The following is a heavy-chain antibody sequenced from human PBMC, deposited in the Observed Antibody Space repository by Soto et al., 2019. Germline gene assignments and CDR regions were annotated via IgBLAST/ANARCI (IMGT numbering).Heavy chain of an antibody. CDR3: ARGQEVGAHFFDS. V-gene: IGHV3-13*04. CDR1: GFTFSKFD. CDR2: IGISGDT. J-gene: IGHJ4*02. D-gene: IGHD2-15*01. Sequence: GGSLRLSCEASGFTFSKFDMHWVRQPTGKGLEWVSTIGISGDTYYAVSVKGRFTISRDNAKNSLSLQMNSLRAGDTALYFCARGQEVGAHFFDSWGEGTQVTVSS.